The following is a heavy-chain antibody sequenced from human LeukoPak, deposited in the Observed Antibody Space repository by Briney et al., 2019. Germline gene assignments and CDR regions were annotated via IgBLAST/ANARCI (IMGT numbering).Heavy chain of an antibody. CDR3: TTESLATPGLDY. J-gene: IGHJ4*02. D-gene: IGHD6-13*01. Sequence: GGSLRLSCAASGFTFSSYSMNWVRQAPGKGLEWVGRVKSKVDGGTTDYAAPVKGRFTISRDDSKNTLYLQMNSLKTEDTAMYFCTTESLATPGLDYWGQGTLVTVSS. CDR1: GFTFSSYS. CDR2: VKSKVDGGTT. V-gene: IGHV3-15*01.